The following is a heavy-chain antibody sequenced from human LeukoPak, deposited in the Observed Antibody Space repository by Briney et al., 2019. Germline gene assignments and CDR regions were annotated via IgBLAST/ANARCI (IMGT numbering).Heavy chain of an antibody. D-gene: IGHD6-13*01. V-gene: IGHV4-39*01. CDR3: ARHRIAAATY. J-gene: IGHJ4*02. CDR1: GGSISSSSYY. CDR2: SCYSGST. Sequence: SETLSLTCTVSGGSISSSSYYWGWIRQPPGKGLEWIGSSCYSGSTYYNPSLKSRVTISVDTSKNQFSLKLSSVTAADTAVYYCARHRIAAATYWGQGTLVTVSS.